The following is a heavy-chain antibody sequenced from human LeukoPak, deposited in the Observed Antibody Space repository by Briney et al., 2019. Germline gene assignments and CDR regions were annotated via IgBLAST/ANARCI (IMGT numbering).Heavy chain of an antibody. CDR3: ARDPNGEVPQYYGMDV. Sequence: GASVKVSCKASGYTFTSYGISWVRQAPGQGLEWMGWTSAYNGNTNYAQKLQGRVTMTTDTSTSTAYMELRSLRSDDTAVYYCARDPNGEVPQYYGMDVWGQGTTVTVSS. D-gene: IGHD3-10*01. CDR1: GYTFTSYG. CDR2: TSAYNGNT. V-gene: IGHV1-18*01. J-gene: IGHJ6*02.